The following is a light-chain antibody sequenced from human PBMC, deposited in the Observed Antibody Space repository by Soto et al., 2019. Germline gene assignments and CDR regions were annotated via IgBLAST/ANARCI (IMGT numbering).Light chain of an antibody. CDR2: EVS. CDR3: CSYAGSFVV. V-gene: IGLV2-23*02. J-gene: IGLJ2*01. CDR1: SSDVGSYNL. Sequence: QSALTQPASVSGSPGQSITISCTGTSSDVGSYNLVSWYQQHPGKAPELMIYEVSKRPSGVSNRFSGSKSGNTASLTISGLQAEDEADYYCCSYAGSFVVFGGGTKLTVL.